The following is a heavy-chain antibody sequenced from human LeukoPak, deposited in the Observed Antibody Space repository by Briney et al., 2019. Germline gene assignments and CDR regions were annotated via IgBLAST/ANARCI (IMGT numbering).Heavy chain of an antibody. CDR1: GFTCSSYW. V-gene: IGHV3-7*01. CDR3: ARDRIAVAGSAHYYYYYYMDV. Sequence: GGSLRLSCAASGFTCSSYWMNWVRQAPGKGLEWVANIKQDGSEKYYVDSVKGRFTISRDNAKNSLYLQMNSLRAEDTAVYYCARDRIAVAGSAHYYYYYYMDVWGKGTTVTISS. D-gene: IGHD6-19*01. J-gene: IGHJ6*03. CDR2: IKQDGSEK.